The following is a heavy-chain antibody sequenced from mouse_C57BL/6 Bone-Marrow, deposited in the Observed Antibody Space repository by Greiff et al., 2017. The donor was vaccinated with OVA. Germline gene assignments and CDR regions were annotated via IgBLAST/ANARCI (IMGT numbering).Heavy chain of an antibody. CDR3: TRPYGSSYQGLFAY. Sequence: EVQLQQSGTVLARPGASVKMSCKTSGYTFTSYWMHWVKQRPGQGLEWIGAIYPGNSDTSYNQKFKGKATLTAVTSASTAYMELSSLRNEDAAVDYCTRPYGSSYQGLFAYWGQGTLVTVSA. J-gene: IGHJ3*01. CDR1: GYTFTSYW. D-gene: IGHD1-1*01. V-gene: IGHV1-5*01. CDR2: IYPGNSDT.